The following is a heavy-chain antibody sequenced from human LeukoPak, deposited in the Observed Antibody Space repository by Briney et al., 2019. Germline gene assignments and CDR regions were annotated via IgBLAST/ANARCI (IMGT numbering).Heavy chain of an antibody. CDR3: ARVVVGANNWFDP. J-gene: IGHJ5*02. D-gene: IGHD1-26*01. Sequence: GGSLRLSCAASGFIFSSYWMHWVRQAPGKGLVWVSRINSDGSSRNYADYVKGRFTISRDNAKNTLYLQMNSLKAEDTAVYYCARVVVGANNWFDPWGQGTLVTVSS. V-gene: IGHV3-74*01. CDR1: GFIFSSYW. CDR2: INSDGSSR.